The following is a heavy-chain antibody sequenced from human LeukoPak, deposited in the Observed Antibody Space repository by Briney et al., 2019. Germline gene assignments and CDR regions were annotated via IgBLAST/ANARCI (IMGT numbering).Heavy chain of an antibody. CDR2: ISTGGTTI. D-gene: IGHD1-1*01. CDR3: ARDNWNEAGTFDY. CDR1: GFTFSSYE. V-gene: IGHV3-48*03. J-gene: IGHJ4*02. Sequence: GGSLRLSCAASGFTFSSYEMNWVRQAPGKGLEWVSYISTGGTTIYYADSVKGRFTISRDNAKNSLYLQMNSLRAEDTAVYYCARDNWNEAGTFDYWGQGTLVTVSS.